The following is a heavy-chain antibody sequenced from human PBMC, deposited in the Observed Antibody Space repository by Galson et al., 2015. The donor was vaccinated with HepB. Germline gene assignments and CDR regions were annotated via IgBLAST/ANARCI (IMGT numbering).Heavy chain of an antibody. CDR3: AKSNRGLGSGHYGGGYFDL. Sequence: SLGLAGAASGFNVLGNYMAWARQAPGEGLEWVSVVYRGGGRYYADSVQGRFTIFRDDSKNTLFLQMNSLRVEDTAVYYCAKSNRGLGSGHYGGGYFDLWGRGILVTVSS. V-gene: IGHV3-66*01. D-gene: IGHD4-23*01. J-gene: IGHJ2*01. CDR1: GFNVLGNY. CDR2: VYRGGGR.